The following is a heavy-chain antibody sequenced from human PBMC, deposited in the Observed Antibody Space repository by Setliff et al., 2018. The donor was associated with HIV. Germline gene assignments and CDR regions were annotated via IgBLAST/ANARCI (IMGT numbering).Heavy chain of an antibody. CDR1: GGSISGSYYY. V-gene: IGHV4-39*01. Sequence: SETLSLTCTVSGGSISGSYYYWGWIRQPPGKGLEWIGSIYYSGSTYYNPSLKSRVTISVDTSKNQFYLRLSSVTAADTAVYYCAGHGSNWFDPWGQGTQVTVSS. CDR3: AGHGSNWFDP. CDR2: IYYSGST. J-gene: IGHJ5*02. D-gene: IGHD3-10*01.